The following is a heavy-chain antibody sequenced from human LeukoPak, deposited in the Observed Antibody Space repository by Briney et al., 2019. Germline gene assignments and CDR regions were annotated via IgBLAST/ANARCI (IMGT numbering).Heavy chain of an antibody. J-gene: IGHJ4*02. Sequence: GGSLRLSCAASGFTFSSYSMNWVRQAPGKGLEWVSSISSSSSYIYYADSVKGRFTISRDNSKNMLYLQMDNLRVDDTAMYYCARDLSAAYDFWGQGILVTVSS. CDR2: ISSSSSYI. CDR1: GFTFSSYS. CDR3: ARDLSAAYDF. V-gene: IGHV3-21*01. D-gene: IGHD2-21*01.